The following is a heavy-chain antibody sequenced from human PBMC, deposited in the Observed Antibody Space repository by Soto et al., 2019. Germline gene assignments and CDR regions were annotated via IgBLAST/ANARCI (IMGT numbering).Heavy chain of an antibody. CDR1: GGTFSIYA. J-gene: IGHJ6*02. CDR3: AKDRSGHYYNYYYGRDD. CDR2: SITIFGTA. D-gene: IGHD3-22*01. Sequence: QVQLVQSGAEAKKPGSSVKVSCKASGGTFSIYAISWVRQAPGQGLEWMGGSITIFGTANYAQKFQGRVKTTADESTRAASMKLSSLRSEDTAVYYGAKDRSGHYYNYYYGRDDWGQGTTVTVSS. V-gene: IGHV1-69*12.